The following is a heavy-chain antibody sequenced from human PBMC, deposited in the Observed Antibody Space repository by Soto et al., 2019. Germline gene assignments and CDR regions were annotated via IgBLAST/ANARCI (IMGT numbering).Heavy chain of an antibody. J-gene: IGHJ5*02. D-gene: IGHD2-2*01. CDR3: ARDDCSSTSCYRHNWFDP. V-gene: IGHV4-38-2*02. CDR1: VYSSSSGSY. Sequence: SETLSLTCAVPVYSSSSGSYWGCIRQPPGKGLEWIGSIYHSGSTYYNPSLKSRVTISVDTSKNQFSLKLSSVTAADTAVYYCARDDCSSTSCYRHNWFDPWGQGTLVTVSS. CDR2: IYHSGST.